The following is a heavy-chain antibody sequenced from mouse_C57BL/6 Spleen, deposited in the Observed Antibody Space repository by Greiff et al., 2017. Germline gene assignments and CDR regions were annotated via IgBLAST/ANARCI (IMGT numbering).Heavy chain of an antibody. D-gene: IGHD2-4*01. CDR2: ISSGSSTS. CDR1: GFTFSDYG. CDR3: ATYDYDWYFDV. Sequence: EVMLVESGGGLVKPGGSLKLSCAASGFTFSDYGMHWVRQAPEKGLEWVAYISSGSSTSYYADTVTGRFTISRDNAKNTLFLQMTSLRSEDTAMYYCATYDYDWYFDVWCTGTTVTVSS. J-gene: IGHJ1*03. V-gene: IGHV5-17*01.